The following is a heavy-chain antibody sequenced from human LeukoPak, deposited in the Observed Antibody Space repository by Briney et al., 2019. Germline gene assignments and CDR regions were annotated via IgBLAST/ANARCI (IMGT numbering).Heavy chain of an antibody. CDR3: AKEGRSLQTY. CDR1: GFIFSSYS. CDR2: ITGSGGNT. D-gene: IGHD5-24*01. V-gene: IGHV3-23*01. Sequence: GGSLRLSCAASGFIFSSYSMSWVRQAPGKGLEWVSVITGSGGNTYYADSVKGRFTISKDNSKNTVYLQMNSLRVEDTAVYYCAKEGRSLQTYWGQGTLVTVSS. J-gene: IGHJ4*02.